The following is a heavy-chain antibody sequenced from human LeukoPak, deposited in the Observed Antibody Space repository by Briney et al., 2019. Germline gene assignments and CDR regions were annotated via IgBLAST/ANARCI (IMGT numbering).Heavy chain of an antibody. Sequence: GTSLRLSCAASGFTLGSYDIHWLRQAPGKGLEWVALISYDGSDTHYGDSVRGSFTISRDNSKNTLSLQKNSLRPEDTAVYYWAREGAKVGSGRNRYYYTGTDVWGKGTTVTVSS. CDR1: GFTLGSYD. J-gene: IGHJ6*04. CDR3: AREGAKVGSGRNRYYYTGTDV. D-gene: IGHD2/OR15-2a*01. V-gene: IGHV3-30*03. CDR2: ISYDGSDT.